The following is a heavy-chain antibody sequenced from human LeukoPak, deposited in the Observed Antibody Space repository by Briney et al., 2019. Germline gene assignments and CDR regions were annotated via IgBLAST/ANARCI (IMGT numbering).Heavy chain of an antibody. CDR1: GFTFSSYW. CDR2: IKQDGSEK. J-gene: IGHJ4*02. CDR3: ARARLVRGVINNPNYFDY. V-gene: IGHV3-7*01. Sequence: GGSLRLSCAASGFTFSSYWMSWVRQAPGKGLEWVANIKQDGSEKYYVDSVKGRFTISRDNAKNSLYLQMNSLRAEDTAVYYCARARLVRGVINNPNYFDYWGQGTLVTVSS. D-gene: IGHD3-10*01.